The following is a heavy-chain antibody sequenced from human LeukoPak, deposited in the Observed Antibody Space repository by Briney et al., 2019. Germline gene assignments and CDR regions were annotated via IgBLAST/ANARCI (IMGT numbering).Heavy chain of an antibody. CDR3: ATDFYSYGRF. Sequence: AASVKVSCKVSGYTLTELSMHWVRQAPGKGLEWMGGFDPEDGETIYAQRFPGRVTMTEDTSTDTAYMELSSLRSEDTAVYYCATDFYSYGRFWGQGTLVTVSS. D-gene: IGHD5-18*01. CDR1: GYTLTELS. J-gene: IGHJ4*02. V-gene: IGHV1-24*01. CDR2: FDPEDGET.